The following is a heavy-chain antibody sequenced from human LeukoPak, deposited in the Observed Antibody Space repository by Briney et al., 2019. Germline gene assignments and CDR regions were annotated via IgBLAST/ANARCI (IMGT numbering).Heavy chain of an antibody. V-gene: IGHV3-23*01. CDR3: AKQLGHCSDGSCYFPY. D-gene: IGHD2-15*01. CDR2: ISNNGGYT. CDR1: GFTFSSYW. J-gene: IGHJ4*02. Sequence: GGSLRLSCAASGFTFSSYWMSWVRQAPAKGLEWVSAISNNGGYTYYADSVQGRFTISRDNSKSTLCLQTNSLRAEDTAVYYCAKQLGHCSDGSCYFPYWGQGTLVTVSS.